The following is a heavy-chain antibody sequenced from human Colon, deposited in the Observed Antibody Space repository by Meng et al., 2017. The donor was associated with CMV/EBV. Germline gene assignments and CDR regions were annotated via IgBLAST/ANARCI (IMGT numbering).Heavy chain of an antibody. Sequence: GGSLRLSCAASGFIFFDYTLHWVRQAPGKGLEWVSLITWDGGTTYYADSVKGRFTMSRDNSRNSLYLQMNSLRPEDTGLYYCAKARYYYYYGMDVWGQGTTVTVSS. CDR3: AKARYYYYYGMDV. V-gene: IGHV3-43*01. CDR1: GFIFFDYT. J-gene: IGHJ6*02. D-gene: IGHD2-15*01. CDR2: ITWDGGTT.